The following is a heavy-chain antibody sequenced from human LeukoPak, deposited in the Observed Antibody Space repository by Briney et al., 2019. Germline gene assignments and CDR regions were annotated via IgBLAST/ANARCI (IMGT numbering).Heavy chain of an antibody. CDR3: ARGNIVVVPAAHEYYFDY. V-gene: IGHV1-46*01. CDR2: INPSGGST. D-gene: IGHD2-2*01. Sequence: GAPVKVFCKASGYTFTSYYMHWVRQAPGQGLEWMGIINPSGGSTSYAQKFQGRVTMTRDTSTSTVYMELSSLRSEDTAVYYCARGNIVVVPAAHEYYFDYWGQGTLVTVSS. J-gene: IGHJ4*02. CDR1: GYTFTSYY.